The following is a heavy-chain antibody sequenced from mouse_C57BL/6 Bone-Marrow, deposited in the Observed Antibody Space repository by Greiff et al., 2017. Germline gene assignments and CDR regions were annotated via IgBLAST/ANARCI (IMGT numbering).Heavy chain of an antibody. CDR3: ARDLYDYGSTRYFDV. J-gene: IGHJ1*03. D-gene: IGHD1-1*01. CDR1: GYTFTDYY. Sequence: VQLQQSGPELVKPGASVKISCKASGYTFTDYYMNWVKQSHGKSLEWIGDINPNNGGTSYNQKFKGKATLTVDKSSSTAYMELRSLTSEDSAVYCCARDLYDYGSTRYFDVWGTGTTVTVSS. V-gene: IGHV1-26*01. CDR2: INPNNGGT.